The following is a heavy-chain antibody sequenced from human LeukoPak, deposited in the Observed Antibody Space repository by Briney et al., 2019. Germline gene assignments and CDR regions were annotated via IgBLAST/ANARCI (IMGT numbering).Heavy chain of an antibody. CDR3: ASAVVVPAAPDRPAKYGMDV. D-gene: IGHD2-2*01. CDR2: INHSGST. J-gene: IGHJ6*02. Sequence: SQTLSLTCTVSGGSISSGGYYWSWIRQPPGKGLEWIGEINHSGSTNYNPSLKSRVTISVDTSKNQFSLKLSSVTAADTAVYYCASAVVVPAAPDRPAKYGMDVWGQGTTVTVSS. CDR1: GGSISSGGYY. V-gene: IGHV4-30-2*01.